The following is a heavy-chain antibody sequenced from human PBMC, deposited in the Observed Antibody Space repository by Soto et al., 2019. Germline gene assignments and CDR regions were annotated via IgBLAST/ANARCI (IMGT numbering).Heavy chain of an antibody. Sequence: QVQLVQSGAELRGPGSSLRASCKTSGATFSSSAISWLRQAPGQGLEWMGGFIPLFRTPDYAQKFQGRVTIAADESTSTAYMELSSLRSEDTAVYYCARDNDRLQLGGNYYYILDVWGQGTTITVSS. CDR3: ARDNDRLQLGGNYYYILDV. D-gene: IGHD4-4*01. CDR2: FIPLFRTP. J-gene: IGHJ6*02. CDR1: GATFSSSA. V-gene: IGHV1-69*12.